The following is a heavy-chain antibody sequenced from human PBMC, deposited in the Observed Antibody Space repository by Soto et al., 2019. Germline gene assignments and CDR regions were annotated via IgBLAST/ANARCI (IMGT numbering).Heavy chain of an antibody. Sequence: QVQLVQSGAEVKKPGYSVKVSCKASGGTFSSYAISWVRQAPGQRLEWMGGIIPIFGTANYAQKCQGRVTITADESTSTAYMELSSLRSEDTAVYYCSRDYGGNSYNDYWGQGTLVTVSS. CDR1: GGTFSSYA. CDR2: IIPIFGTA. V-gene: IGHV1-69*12. CDR3: SRDYGGNSYNDY. J-gene: IGHJ4*02. D-gene: IGHD2-21*02.